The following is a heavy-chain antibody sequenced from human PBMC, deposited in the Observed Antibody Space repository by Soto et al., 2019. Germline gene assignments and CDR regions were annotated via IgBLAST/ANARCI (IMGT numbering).Heavy chain of an antibody. CDR2: IYASGST. D-gene: IGHD6-13*01. Sequence: ETLSLTCTVSGGSISSYYWSWIRQPPGKGLEWIGYIYASGSTNYNPSLKSRITISVDTSKNQFSLKLSSATAADTAVYYCARGGSTWLEYFQHWGQGTLVTVSS. CDR3: ARGGSTWLEYFQH. J-gene: IGHJ1*01. CDR1: GGSISSYY. V-gene: IGHV4-59*01.